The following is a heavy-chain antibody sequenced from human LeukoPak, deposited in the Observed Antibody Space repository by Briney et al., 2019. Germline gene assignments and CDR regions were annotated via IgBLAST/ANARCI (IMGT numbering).Heavy chain of an antibody. V-gene: IGHV3-48*02. D-gene: IGHD2-8*02. J-gene: IGHJ4*02. CDR2: ISSSSSTI. Sequence: GGSLRLSCAASGFTVSSNFMSWVRQAPGKGPEWLSYISSSSSTIYYADSVKGRFTISRDNAKNSLYLQMNSLRDEDTAVYYCARSTGDSNYGGQGTLVTVSS. CDR3: ARSTGDSNY. CDR1: GFTVSSNF.